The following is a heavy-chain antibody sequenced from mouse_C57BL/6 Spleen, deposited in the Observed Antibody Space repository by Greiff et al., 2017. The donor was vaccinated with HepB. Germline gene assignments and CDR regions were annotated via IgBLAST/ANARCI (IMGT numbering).Heavy chain of an antibody. CDR3: ARVLITTVVATWGDFDY. D-gene: IGHD1-1*01. Sequence: QVQLQQPGAELVKPGASVKLSCKASGYTFTSYWMHWVKQRPGRGLEWIGRIDPNSGGTKYNEKFKSKATLTVDKPSSTAYMQLSSLTSEDSAVYYCARVLITTVVATWGDFDYWGQGTTLTVSS. CDR1: GYTFTSYW. CDR2: IDPNSGGT. V-gene: IGHV1-72*01. J-gene: IGHJ2*01.